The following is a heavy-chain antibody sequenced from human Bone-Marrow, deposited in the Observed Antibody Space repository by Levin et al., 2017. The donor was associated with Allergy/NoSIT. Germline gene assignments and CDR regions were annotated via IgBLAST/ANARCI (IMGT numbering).Heavy chain of an antibody. J-gene: IGHJ5*02. CDR1: GFTFDNYW. CDR3: ARGYNSPNWFGP. Sequence: PGGSLRLSCVASGFTFDNYWMTWVRQAPGKGLEWVANINRDGSEKFSADSVEGRFTISRDNAKNSLYLQMHSLRDEDTAVYFCARGYNSPNWFGPWGQGTLVTVSS. D-gene: IGHD2-2*02. CDR2: INRDGSEK. V-gene: IGHV3-7*04.